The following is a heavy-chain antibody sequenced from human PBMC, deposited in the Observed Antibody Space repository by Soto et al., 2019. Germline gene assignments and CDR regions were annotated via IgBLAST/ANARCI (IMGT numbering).Heavy chain of an antibody. CDR2: VNPRGGST. Sequence: ASVKVSCKASGYTFTAYFMHWVRQAPGHGLEWMGIVNPRGGSTNYAQRFQGRIAMTWDTSTSTVYMELSRLRSDDTAVYYCARAPYSSSSFFFDFWGQGTPVTVSS. J-gene: IGHJ4*02. CDR1: GYTFTAYF. D-gene: IGHD6-6*01. CDR3: ARAPYSSSSFFFDF. V-gene: IGHV1-46*01.